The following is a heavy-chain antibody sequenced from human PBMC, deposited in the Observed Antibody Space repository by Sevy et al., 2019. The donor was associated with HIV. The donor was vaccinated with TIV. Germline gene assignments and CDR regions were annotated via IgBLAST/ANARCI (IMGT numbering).Heavy chain of an antibody. CDR3: ARLGYDSSGSVNWFDP. J-gene: IGHJ5*02. Sequence: SETLSLTCTVSGGSISSYYWSWIRQPPGKGLEWIGYIYYSGSTNYNPSLKSRVTISVDTSKNQFSLKLSSVTAADMAVYYCARLGYDSSGSVNWFDPWGQGTLVTVSS. V-gene: IGHV4-59*12. CDR2: IYYSGST. D-gene: IGHD3-22*01. CDR1: GGSISSYY.